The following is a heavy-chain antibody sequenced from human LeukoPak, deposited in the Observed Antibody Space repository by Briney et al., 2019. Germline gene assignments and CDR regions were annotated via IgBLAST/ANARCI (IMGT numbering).Heavy chain of an antibody. D-gene: IGHD6-19*01. Sequence: ASVKVSCKASGYTFTSYYMHWVRQAPGQGLEWMGWINPNSGGTNYAQKFQGRVTMTRDTSISTAYMELSRLRSDDTAVYYCARVVSSGWYYFDYWGQGTLVTVSS. CDR2: INPNSGGT. V-gene: IGHV1-2*02. J-gene: IGHJ4*02. CDR3: ARVVSSGWYYFDY. CDR1: GYTFTSYY.